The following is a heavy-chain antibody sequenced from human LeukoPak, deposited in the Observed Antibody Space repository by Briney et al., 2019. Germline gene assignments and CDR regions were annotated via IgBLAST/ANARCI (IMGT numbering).Heavy chain of an antibody. V-gene: IGHV3-48*01. CDR2: ISSSSSTI. CDR3: ARDLDRFFDY. J-gene: IGHJ4*02. D-gene: IGHD3-3*01. CDR1: GFTFSSYA. Sequence: GGSLRLSCAASGFTFSSYAMNWVRQAPGKGLEWVSYISSSSSTIYYADSVKGRFTISRDNAKNSLYLQMDSLRTEDTAVYYCARDLDRFFDYWGQGTLVIVSS.